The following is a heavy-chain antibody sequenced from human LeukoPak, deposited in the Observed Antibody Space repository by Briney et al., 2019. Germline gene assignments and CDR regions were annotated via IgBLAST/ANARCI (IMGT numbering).Heavy chain of an antibody. J-gene: IGHJ6*03. Sequence: SETLSLTCTVSGGSISSSSYYWGWIRQPPGKGLEWIGEINHSGSTNYIPSLKSRVTISIDTSKNQFSLKLSSVTAADTAVYYCARVTTSYYYYYYMDVWGKGTTVTVSS. D-gene: IGHD1-1*01. V-gene: IGHV4-39*07. CDR1: GGSISSSSYY. CDR3: ARVTTSYYYYYYMDV. CDR2: INHSGST.